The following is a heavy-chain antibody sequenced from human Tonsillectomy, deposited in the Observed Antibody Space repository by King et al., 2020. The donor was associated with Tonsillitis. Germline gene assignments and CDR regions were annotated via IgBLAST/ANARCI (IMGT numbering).Heavy chain of an antibody. Sequence: VQLVESGGGLVQPGGSLGLSCAASGFTFSSYWMHWVRQAPGKGLVWVSRINSDGSSTSYADSVKGRFTISRDNAKNTLYLQMNSLRAEDTAVYYCARGGMVRGAPHAFEIWGQGTMVTVSS. CDR1: GFTFSSYW. D-gene: IGHD3-10*01. V-gene: IGHV3-74*01. J-gene: IGHJ3*02. CDR2: INSDGSST. CDR3: ARGGMVRGAPHAFEI.